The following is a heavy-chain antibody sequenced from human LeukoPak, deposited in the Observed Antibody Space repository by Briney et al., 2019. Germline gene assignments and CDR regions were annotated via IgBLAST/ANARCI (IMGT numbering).Heavy chain of an antibody. CDR1: GFTFSSYS. CDR2: ISSSSSYI. Sequence: GGSLRLSCAASGFTFSSYSMNWVRQAPGKGLEWVSSISSSSSYIYYADSVKGRFTISRDNAKNSLYLQMNSLRAEDTAVYYCARDPYDYVWGSYRFIYYFDYWGQGTLVTVSS. V-gene: IGHV3-21*01. D-gene: IGHD3-16*02. CDR3: ARDPYDYVWGSYRFIYYFDY. J-gene: IGHJ4*02.